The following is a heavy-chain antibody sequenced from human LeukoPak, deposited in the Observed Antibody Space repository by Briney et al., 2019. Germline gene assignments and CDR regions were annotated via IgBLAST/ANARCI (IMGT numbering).Heavy chain of an antibody. D-gene: IGHD3-10*01. CDR3: ARVPPDYYGSGSYSGLLDI. J-gene: IGHJ3*02. Sequence: GGSLRLSCAASGFTFSSYWMSWVRQAPGKGLEWVANIKQDGSEKYYVDSVKGRFTISRDNAKDSLYLQMNSLRAEDTAVYYCARVPPDYYGSGSYSGLLDIWGQGTMVTVSS. V-gene: IGHV3-7*04. CDR1: GFTFSSYW. CDR2: IKQDGSEK.